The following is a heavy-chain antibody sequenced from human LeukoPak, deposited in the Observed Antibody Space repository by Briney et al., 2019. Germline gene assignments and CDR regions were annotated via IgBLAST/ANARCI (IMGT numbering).Heavy chain of an antibody. CDR3: AKDESIWNLDDY. J-gene: IGHJ4*02. Sequence: PGGSLRLSCAASGFIFNNYAMSWVRQAPGKGLEWVSSISGSGVTAYYADSVKGRFAISRDNAKNTLYLQMSSLRAEDTALYYCAKDESIWNLDDYWGQGTLVTVSS. V-gene: IGHV3-23*01. D-gene: IGHD1-7*01. CDR1: GFIFNNYA. CDR2: ISGSGVTA.